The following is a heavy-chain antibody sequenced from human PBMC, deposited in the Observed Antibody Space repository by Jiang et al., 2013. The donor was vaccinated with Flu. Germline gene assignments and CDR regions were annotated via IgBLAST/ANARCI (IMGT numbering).Heavy chain of an antibody. Sequence: GAEVKKPGASVKVSCRAAGYTFTDYALHWVRQAPGQGLEWLGWISAGSGKTRYSQNFQGRVTTTRDTSASTAYLELSSLRSEDTAVYYCARVGLPGTNNYGIRLDFWGQGTLVSVSS. CDR1: GYTFTDYA. CDR3: ARVGLPGTNNYGIRLDF. V-gene: IGHV1-3*01. J-gene: IGHJ4*02. D-gene: IGHD1-7*01. CDR2: ISAGSGKT.